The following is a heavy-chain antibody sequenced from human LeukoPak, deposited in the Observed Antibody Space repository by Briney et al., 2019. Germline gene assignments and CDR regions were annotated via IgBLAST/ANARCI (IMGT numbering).Heavy chain of an antibody. J-gene: IGHJ5*02. D-gene: IGHD1-26*01. CDR3: AKTIVGVTNWFDP. CDR2: IYSGGNT. CDR1: GFPVSSNY. V-gene: IGHV3-53*01. Sequence: PGGSLRLSCAASGFPVSSNYISWVRQAPGKGLEWDSVIYSGGNTYYADSVKGRFTISSDNSKNTLYLQMNSLRAEDTAVYYCAKTIVGVTNWFDPWGQGTLVTVSS.